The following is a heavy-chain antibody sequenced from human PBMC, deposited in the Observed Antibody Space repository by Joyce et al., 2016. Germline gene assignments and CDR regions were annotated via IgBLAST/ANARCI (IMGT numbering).Heavy chain of an antibody. CDR3: ARSQWLAPLMY. V-gene: IGHV4-34*01. D-gene: IGHD6-19*01. J-gene: IGHJ4*02. Sequence: QVQLQQWGAGLLQPSETLSLTCAVSGGPFRGFFWTWVRQPPGKGLEWIGDTNNSGVTNYNPSLKTRVTFSVDTSKNQFSLKLTSLSAADTAVYYCARSQWLAPLMYWGQGTPVTVSS. CDR1: GGPFRGFF. CDR2: TNNSGVT.